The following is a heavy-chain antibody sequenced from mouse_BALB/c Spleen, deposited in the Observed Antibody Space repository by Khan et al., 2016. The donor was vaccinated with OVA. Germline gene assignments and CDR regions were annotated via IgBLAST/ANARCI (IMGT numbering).Heavy chain of an antibody. J-gene: IGHJ3*01. CDR2: VNTYYGDA. CDR1: GYTFTDFT. V-gene: IGHV1S137*01. CDR3: AGGGGGDRFAY. Sequence: QVQLQQSGAELVRPGVSVKISCKGSGYTFTDFTMHWVKQSHAKSLEWIGVVNTYYGDATYNQKFKGKATMTVDKSSTTAYMELARLTSEDSAIFYGAGGGGGDRFAYGGQGTLVTVSA.